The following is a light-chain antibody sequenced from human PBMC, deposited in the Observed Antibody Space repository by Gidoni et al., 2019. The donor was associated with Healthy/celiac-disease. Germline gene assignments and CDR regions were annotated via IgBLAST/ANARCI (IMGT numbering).Light chain of an antibody. CDR2: GAS. CDR1: QSVSSSY. Sequence: EIVFTQSPGTLSLSPGERATLSCRASQSVSSSYLAWYQQKPGQAPRLLIYGASSRATGIPDRFSGSGSGTDFTLTISRLEPEDFAVYYCQQYGGSPPNTFGQGTKLEIK. V-gene: IGKV3-20*01. J-gene: IGKJ2*01. CDR3: QQYGGSPPNT.